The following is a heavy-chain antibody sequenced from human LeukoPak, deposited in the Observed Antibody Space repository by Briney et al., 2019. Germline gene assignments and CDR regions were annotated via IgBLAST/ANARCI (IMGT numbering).Heavy chain of an antibody. Sequence: SVKVSCKASVGTSSSYAISWVRQAPGQGLEWMGRIIPILGIANYAQKFQGRVTITADKSTSTAYMELSSLRSEDTAVYYCARDRGYDSSGYSPTGPLFDYWGQGTLVTVSS. V-gene: IGHV1-69*04. D-gene: IGHD3-22*01. CDR3: ARDRGYDSSGYSPTGPLFDY. CDR2: IIPILGIA. CDR1: VGTSSSYA. J-gene: IGHJ4*02.